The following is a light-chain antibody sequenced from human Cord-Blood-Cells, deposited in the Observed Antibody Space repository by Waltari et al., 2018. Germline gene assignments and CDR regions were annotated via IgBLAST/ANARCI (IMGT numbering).Light chain of an antibody. J-gene: IGKJ4*01. CDR1: QDISSY. CDR2: AAS. CDR3: QQLNSYPLT. Sequence: DIQLTQSPSFLSASVGDRVTIPCRASQDISSYLAWYQQKPGKAPKLLIYAASTLQSGVPSRFSGSGSGTEFTLTSSSLQPEDFATYDCQQLNSYPLTFGGGTKVEIK. V-gene: IGKV1-9*01.